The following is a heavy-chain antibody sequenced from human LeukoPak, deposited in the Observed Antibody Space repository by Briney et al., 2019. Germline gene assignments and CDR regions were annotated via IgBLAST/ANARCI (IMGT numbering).Heavy chain of an antibody. CDR3: VRSKSGTYGWFDP. V-gene: IGHV4-59*01. D-gene: IGHD4-17*01. CDR1: GGSISGYY. Sequence: PSETLSLTCTVSGGSISGYYWSWIRQPPGKGLEWIGYIYYTGSTNYNPSLKSRVIISVDTSKNQFSLEVSSVTAADTAVYYCVRSKSGTYGWFDPWGQGTLVTASS. J-gene: IGHJ5*02. CDR2: IYYTGST.